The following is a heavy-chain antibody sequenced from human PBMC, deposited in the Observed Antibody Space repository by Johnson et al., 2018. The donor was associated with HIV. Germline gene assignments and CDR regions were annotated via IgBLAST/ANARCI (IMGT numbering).Heavy chain of an antibody. V-gene: IGHV3-66*02. CDR1: GFTFSSNY. CDR2: IYSGGST. J-gene: IGHJ3*02. Sequence: VQLVESGGGVVRPGGSLRLSCAASGFTFSSNYMSWVRQAPGKGLEWVSVIYSGGSTYYADSVKGRFTISRYNSKHTLYLQMNSLRPEDTALFYCARDRPDIVVVPGAIDAFDIWGQGTMVTVSS. D-gene: IGHD2-2*01. CDR3: ARDRPDIVVVPGAIDAFDI.